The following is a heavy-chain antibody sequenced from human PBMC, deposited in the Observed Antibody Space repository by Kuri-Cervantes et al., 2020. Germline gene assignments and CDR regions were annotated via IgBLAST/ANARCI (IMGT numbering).Heavy chain of an antibody. CDR1: GFTFSSYG. J-gene: IGHJ4*02. V-gene: IGHV3-30*18. Sequence: GESLKISCAASGFTFSSYGMHWVRQAPGKGLKWVAVISYGGSNKYYGDSVKGRFTISRDYSKNTLYLQMSSLRAEDTAVYYCAKDGQLGPLYCSGGACYRYYFDYWGQGALVTVSS. CDR2: ISYGGSNK. D-gene: IGHD2-15*01. CDR3: AKDGQLGPLYCSGGACYRYYFDY.